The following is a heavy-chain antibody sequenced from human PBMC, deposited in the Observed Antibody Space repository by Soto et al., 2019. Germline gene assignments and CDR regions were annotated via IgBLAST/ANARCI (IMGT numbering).Heavy chain of an antibody. CDR3: ATCQLGEYYYAMDV. CDR1: GGSITSNNW. CDR2: IYHSGRT. Sequence: AETLSLTCGVSGGSITSNNWWTWVRQSPGKGLEYIGEIYHSGRTKYNPSLKSRVTISIDTSKNQFSLKANSVTAADTAVYYCATCQLGEYYYAMDVWGQGTTVTVSS. V-gene: IGHV4-4*02. J-gene: IGHJ6*02. D-gene: IGHD7-27*01.